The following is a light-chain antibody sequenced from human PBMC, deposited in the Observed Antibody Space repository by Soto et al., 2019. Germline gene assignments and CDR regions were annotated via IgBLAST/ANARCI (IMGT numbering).Light chain of an antibody. CDR2: DAS. CDR3: QQHHDLPFT. V-gene: IGKV1-33*01. J-gene: IGKJ3*01. Sequence: DIQMTQSPSSLSASVGDRVTITCQASQDISKFLNWYQQKPGQAPKLLIYDASNLGTGVPSRFSGSGSGTDFTFTISGLQPEDIATYYCQQHHDLPFTFGPGTKVDIK. CDR1: QDISKF.